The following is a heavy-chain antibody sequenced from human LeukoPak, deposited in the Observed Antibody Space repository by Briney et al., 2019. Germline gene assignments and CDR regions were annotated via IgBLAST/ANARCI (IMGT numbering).Heavy chain of an antibody. CDR1: GGSISSHY. Sequence: SETLSLTCSVSGGSISSHYWSWLRQPAGRGLEWIGHIYSDGSVNYNPSVKSRVTMSVDTSKNQFSLKLYFVTAADTAVFYCARGPAASGYFDYWDQGTLVTVSS. CDR3: ARGPAASGYFDY. CDR2: IYSDGSV. D-gene: IGHD6-13*01. J-gene: IGHJ4*02. V-gene: IGHV4-4*07.